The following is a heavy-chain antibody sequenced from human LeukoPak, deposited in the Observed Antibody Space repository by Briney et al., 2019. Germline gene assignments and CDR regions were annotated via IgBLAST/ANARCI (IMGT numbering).Heavy chain of an antibody. CDR3: ARVDASSFGSEKICRH. CDR1: GYTFTSYD. D-gene: IGHD3-10*01. CDR2: MNPNSGNT. Sequence: ASVKVSCKASGYTFTSYDINWVRQATGQGLEWMGWMNPNSGNTGYAQKFQGRVTMTRNTSISTAYMELSSLRSEDAAVYYCARVDASSFGSEKICRHWGQGTLVTVSS. V-gene: IGHV1-8*01. J-gene: IGHJ4*02.